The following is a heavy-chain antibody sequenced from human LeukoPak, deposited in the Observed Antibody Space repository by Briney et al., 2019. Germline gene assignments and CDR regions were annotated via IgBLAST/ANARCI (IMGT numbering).Heavy chain of an antibody. CDR2: IRYDGSNK. CDR1: GFTFSSYG. J-gene: IGHJ3*02. Sequence: PGGSLRLSCAASGFTFSSYGMHWVRQAPGKWLEWVAFIRYDGSNKYYADSVKGRFTISRDNSKNTLYLQMNSLRAEDTAVYYCAISGGPTDAFDIWGQGTMVTVSS. V-gene: IGHV3-30*02. D-gene: IGHD3-10*01. CDR3: AISGGPTDAFDI.